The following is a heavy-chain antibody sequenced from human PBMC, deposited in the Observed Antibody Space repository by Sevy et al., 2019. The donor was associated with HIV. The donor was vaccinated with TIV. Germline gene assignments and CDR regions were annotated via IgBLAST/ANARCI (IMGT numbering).Heavy chain of an antibody. CDR2: ISYDGIIK. CDR3: AREGGYTSAWSPGNH. CDR1: GFTFNTHA. D-gene: IGHD5-18*01. Sequence: GGSLRLSCAASGFTFNTHAMHWVRQAPGKGLEWVALISYDGIIKYYADSVKGRLTISRENSKNTRSLQMNSLRVEDTAVYYCAREGGYTSAWSPGNHWGQGTLVTVSS. V-gene: IGHV3-30*04. J-gene: IGHJ4*02.